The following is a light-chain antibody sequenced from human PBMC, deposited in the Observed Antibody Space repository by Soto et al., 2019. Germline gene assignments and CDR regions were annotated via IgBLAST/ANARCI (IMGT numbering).Light chain of an antibody. CDR3: QQYNSYSS. CDR1: QSVSNL. J-gene: IGKJ2*01. CDR2: EVS. Sequence: DIQMTQSPSSLSASLGDRVTITCRASQSVSNLLAWYQQKPGKAPKLLISEVSTLQPGLPSRFRGSASGTQFTLTITSQQPDDVATYYCQQYNSYSSFGQGTKLRIK. V-gene: IGKV1-5*03.